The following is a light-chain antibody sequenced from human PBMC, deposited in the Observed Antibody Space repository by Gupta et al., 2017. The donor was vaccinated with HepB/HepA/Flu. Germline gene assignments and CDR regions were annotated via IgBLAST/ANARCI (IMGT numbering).Light chain of an antibody. V-gene: IGKV3-20*01. CDR2: GPS. CDR3: QHYDSSLWT. Sequence: EIVLTQSPGTLSLSPGDRATLSCRASQSVSSTFLAWYQLKPGQAPSLLIYGPSTRATGIPDRFSGSGSGTDFTLTISRLEPEDFAVYYCQHYDSSLWTFGQGTKVEIK. CDR1: QSVSSTF. J-gene: IGKJ1*01.